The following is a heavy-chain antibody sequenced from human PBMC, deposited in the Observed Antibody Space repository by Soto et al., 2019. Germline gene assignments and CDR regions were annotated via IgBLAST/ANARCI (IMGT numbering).Heavy chain of an antibody. CDR3: ARVGYDFWSGYYGSVYGMDV. Sequence: WGSLRLSCAASGFTFISYEINFFRHSPFKWLEWVSYISSSGSTIYYADSVKGRFTISRDNAKNSLYLQMNSLRAEDTAVYYCARVGYDFWSGYYGSVYGMDVWGQGTTVTVSS. CDR2: ISSSGSTI. CDR1: GFTFISYE. D-gene: IGHD3-3*01. J-gene: IGHJ6*02. V-gene: IGHV3-48*03.